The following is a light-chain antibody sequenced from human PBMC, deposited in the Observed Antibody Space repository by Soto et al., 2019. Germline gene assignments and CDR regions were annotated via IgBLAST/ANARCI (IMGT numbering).Light chain of an antibody. Sequence: EIVLTQSPGTLSLSPGERATLSCRASQSVSSSYLAWYQQKPGQAPRLLIYGASSRATGIPDGFSGSGSGTDFSLIISRLEPEDFAVSYCQQYGTSPLTFGGGTKVDIK. V-gene: IGKV3-20*01. J-gene: IGKJ4*01. CDR2: GAS. CDR3: QQYGTSPLT. CDR1: QSVSSSY.